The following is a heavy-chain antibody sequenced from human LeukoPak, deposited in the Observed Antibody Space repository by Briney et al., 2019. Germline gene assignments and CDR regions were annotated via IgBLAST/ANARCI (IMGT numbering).Heavy chain of an antibody. Sequence: ASVKVSCKASGYTFTGYYMHWVRQAPGQGLEWMGWINPNSGGTNYAQKFQGRVTMTRDTSISTAYMELSRLRSDDTAVYYCARPIYSSGWGGIDFWGQGTLVTVSS. J-gene: IGHJ4*02. CDR1: GYTFTGYY. D-gene: IGHD6-19*01. CDR3: ARPIYSSGWGGIDF. CDR2: INPNSGGT. V-gene: IGHV1-2*02.